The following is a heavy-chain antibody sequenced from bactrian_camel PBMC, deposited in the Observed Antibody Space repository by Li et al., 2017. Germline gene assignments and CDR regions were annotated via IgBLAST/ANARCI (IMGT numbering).Heavy chain of an antibody. CDR3: AAGRTKDWFLPLLPRAYNY. CDR1: GYTYNRNC. V-gene: IGHV3S1*01. CDR2: IATGSGNT. J-gene: IGHJ4*01. Sequence: HVQLVESGGGSVQAGGSLRLSCAASGYTYNRNCMAWFRQAPGKEREGVARIATGSGNTCYADSVKGRFTISRDNAKNTLYLQMNSLKPEDTAMYYCAAGRTKDWFLPLLPRAYNYWGQGTQVTVSS. D-gene: IGHD5*01.